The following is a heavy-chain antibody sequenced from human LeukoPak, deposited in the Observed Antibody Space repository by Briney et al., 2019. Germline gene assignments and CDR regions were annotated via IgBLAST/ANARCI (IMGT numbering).Heavy chain of an antibody. CDR2: INHSGST. J-gene: IGHJ5*02. CDR3: ARGSAFDP. Sequence: PSETLSLICAVYGGSFSGYYWSWIRQPPGKGLEWNGEINHSGSTNYNPSLKSRVTISVDTSKNQFSLKLSSVTAADTAVYYCARGSAFDPWGQGTLVTVSS. V-gene: IGHV4-34*01. CDR1: GGSFSGYY.